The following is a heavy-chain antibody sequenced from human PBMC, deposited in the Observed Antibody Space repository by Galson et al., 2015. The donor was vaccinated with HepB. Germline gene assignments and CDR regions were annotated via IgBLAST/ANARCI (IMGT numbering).Heavy chain of an antibody. CDR3: ARGEAFDS. J-gene: IGHJ5*01. D-gene: IGHD3-10*01. V-gene: IGHV5-51*01. CDR1: GYSFSTYW. CDR2: ISPGDSDT. Sequence: QSGAEVKKAGESLKISCPGSGYSFSTYWIAWVRQMPGKGLEWMGTISPGDSDTRYSPTFQGQVIISADKSISTAYLQWSSLKDSDTPIYYCARGEAFDSRGQGTLVTVPS.